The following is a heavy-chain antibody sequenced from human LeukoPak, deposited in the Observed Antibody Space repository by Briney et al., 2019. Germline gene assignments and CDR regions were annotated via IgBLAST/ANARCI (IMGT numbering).Heavy chain of an antibody. D-gene: IGHD3-9*01. V-gene: IGHV1-24*01. J-gene: IGHJ5*02. Sequence: GASVKVSCKISGYTLTYVSMHWVRQAPGKGLEWMGGFDPEGGETVYAQKFQGRVTMTEDPSADTAYMELRSLSSEDTAVYYCGIGRKFDWLLCHHWGQGTLVTVSS. CDR2: FDPEGGET. CDR3: GIGRKFDWLLCHH. CDR1: GYTLTYVS.